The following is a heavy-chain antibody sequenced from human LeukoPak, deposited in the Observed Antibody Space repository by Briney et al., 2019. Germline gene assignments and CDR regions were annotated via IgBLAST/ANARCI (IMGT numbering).Heavy chain of an antibody. Sequence: ASVKVSCTASGYTFTSYDINWVRQAPGQGLEWMGWVNPNAGNTGYVQKFQGRVTFTRNTSISTAYMELSSLRSEDTAAYYCARGKYCSDVTCYSLGYYYYMDVWGKGTTVTVSS. J-gene: IGHJ6*03. CDR1: GYTFTSYD. V-gene: IGHV1-8*03. D-gene: IGHD2-15*01. CDR2: VNPNAGNT. CDR3: ARGKYCSDVTCYSLGYYYYMDV.